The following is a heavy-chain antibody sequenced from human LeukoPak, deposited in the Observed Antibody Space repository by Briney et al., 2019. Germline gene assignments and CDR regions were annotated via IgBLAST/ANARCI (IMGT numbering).Heavy chain of an antibody. J-gene: IGHJ4*02. D-gene: IGHD6-13*01. CDR1: GFTFNNHG. CDR3: ARSIPYGTTWYGRSDY. V-gene: IGHV3-7*03. CDR2: IKPDGTTK. Sequence: GGSLRLSCAASGFTFNNHGMSWVRQAPGKGLEWVANIKPDGTTKFYVDSVKGRFTISRDNALNSLYLQMNSLRAEDTAIYYCARSIPYGTTWYGRSDYWGQGTLVTVSS.